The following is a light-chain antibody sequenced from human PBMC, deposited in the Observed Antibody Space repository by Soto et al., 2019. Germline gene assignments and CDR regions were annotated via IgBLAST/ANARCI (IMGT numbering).Light chain of an antibody. CDR1: SSGVGGYNY. J-gene: IGLJ1*01. CDR2: EVT. CDR3: GSYAGGNTFV. Sequence: QSVLTQSPSASGSPGQSVTISCIGTSSGVGGYNYVSWYQHHPGKAPKLIIYEVTKRPSGVPDRFSGSRSGTTASLTVSGLQAEDEADYYCGSYAGGNTFVFGTGTKVTVL. V-gene: IGLV2-8*01.